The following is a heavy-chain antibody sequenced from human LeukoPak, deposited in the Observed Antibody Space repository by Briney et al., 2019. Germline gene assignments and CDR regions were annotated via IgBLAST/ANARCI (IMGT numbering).Heavy chain of an antibody. D-gene: IGHD2-2*01. CDR3: ARDRPYCSSTSCLNDAFDI. CDR1: GGSFNGYY. CDR2: INHSGST. J-gene: IGHJ3*02. V-gene: IGHV4-34*01. Sequence: SETLSLTCAVYGGSFNGYYWSWIRQPPGKGLEWIGGINHSGSTNYNPSLKSRVTISVDTSKNQFSLKLSSVTAADTAVYYCARDRPYCSSTSCLNDAFDIWGQGTMVTVSS.